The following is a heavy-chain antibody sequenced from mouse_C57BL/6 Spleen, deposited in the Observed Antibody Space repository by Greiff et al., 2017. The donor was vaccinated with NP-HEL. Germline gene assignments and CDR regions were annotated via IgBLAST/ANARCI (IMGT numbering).Heavy chain of an antibody. V-gene: IGHV5-17*01. J-gene: IGHJ1*03. CDR1: GFTFSDYG. CDR2: ISSGSSTI. D-gene: IGHD4-1*01. Sequence: EVKLVESGGGLVKPGGSLKLSCAASGFTFSDYGMHWVRQAPEKGLEWVAYISSGSSTIYYADTVKGRFTIPRDNAKNTLFLQMTSLRSEDTAMYYCARHGVGRRYFDVWGTGTTVTVSS. CDR3: ARHGVGRRYFDV.